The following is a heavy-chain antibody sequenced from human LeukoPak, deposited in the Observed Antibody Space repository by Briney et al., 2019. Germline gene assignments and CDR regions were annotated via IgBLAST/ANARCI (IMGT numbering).Heavy chain of an antibody. CDR1: GGSINRGGYS. CDR3: ARRTGWLDP. J-gene: IGHJ5*02. Sequence: PSETLSLTCTVSGGSINRGGYSWTWLRQPLGKGLELIGGIYGTGSSHYNPSLKSRVTISMDIAKNHFSLTLSAVTAADTAVYYCARRTGWLDPWGQGTLVTVSS. V-gene: IGHV4-30-2*01. CDR2: IYGTGSS.